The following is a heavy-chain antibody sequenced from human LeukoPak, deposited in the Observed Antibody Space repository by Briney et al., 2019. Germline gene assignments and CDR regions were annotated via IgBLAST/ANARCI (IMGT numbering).Heavy chain of an antibody. CDR1: GGTFSSYA. V-gene: IGHV1-69*05. Sequence: SSVKVSCKASGGTFSSYAISWVRQAPGQGLEWMGRIIPTFGTANYAQKFQGRVTITTDESTSTAYMELSSLRSEDTAVYYCASNPRTTLLLDYWGQGTLVTVSS. CDR3: ASNPRTTLLLDY. CDR2: IIPTFGTA. D-gene: IGHD1-14*01. J-gene: IGHJ4*02.